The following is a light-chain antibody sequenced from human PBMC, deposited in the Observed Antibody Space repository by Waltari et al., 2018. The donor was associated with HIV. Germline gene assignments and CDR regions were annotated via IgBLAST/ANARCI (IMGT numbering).Light chain of an antibody. Sequence: QLILTQSPSASASLGASVKLTCTLSSGHNTYAITCHQHQPAKGPRFLMKLNSDGSHNKGDGIPDRFSGSSSGAERYLTISSLQSEDEAHYYCQTWDTGPWVFGGGTKLTVL. CDR2: LNSDGSH. CDR3: QTWDTGPWV. J-gene: IGLJ3*02. CDR1: SGHNTYA. V-gene: IGLV4-69*01.